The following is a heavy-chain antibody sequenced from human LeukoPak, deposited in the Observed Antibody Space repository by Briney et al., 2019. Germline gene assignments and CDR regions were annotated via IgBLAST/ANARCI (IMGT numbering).Heavy chain of an antibody. D-gene: IGHD3-22*01. CDR3: ARRYYYDSSGYYYHYDY. V-gene: IGHV4-30-4*08. CDR2: IYYSGST. Sequence: PSETLSLTCTVSGGSISSGDYYWSWIRQHPGKGLEWIGYIYYSGSTYYNPSLKSRVTISVDTSTNQFSLKLSSVTAADTAVYYCARRYYYDSSGYYYHYDYWGQGTLVTVSS. J-gene: IGHJ4*02. CDR1: GGSISSGDYY.